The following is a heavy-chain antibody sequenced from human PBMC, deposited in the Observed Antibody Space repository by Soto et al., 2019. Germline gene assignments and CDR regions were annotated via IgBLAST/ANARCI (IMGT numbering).Heavy chain of an antibody. CDR3: ARGGGEMASMPIEY. D-gene: IGHD3-16*01. CDR2: IWRDGSHK. Sequence: GGSLRLSCAASGFTFSNYGMHWVRQAPGKGLEWVAIIWRDGSHKYYTESVKGRFTISRDNSENAVYLEMNSLRAEDTAEYFCARGGGEMASMPIEYWGQGTQVTVSS. CDR1: GFTFSNYG. J-gene: IGHJ4*02. V-gene: IGHV3-33*01.